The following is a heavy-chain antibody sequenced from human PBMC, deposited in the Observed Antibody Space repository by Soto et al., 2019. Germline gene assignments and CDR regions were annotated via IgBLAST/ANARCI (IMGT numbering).Heavy chain of an antibody. J-gene: IGHJ6*02. V-gene: IGHV3-33*01. Sequence: QVQLVESGGGVVQPGRSLRLSCAASGFTFSSYGMHWVRQAPGKGLEWVAVIWYDGSNKYYADSVKGRFTISRDNSKNTLYLQMNSLRAEDTAVYYCARDQAKQLVYYYYGMDVWGQGTTVTVSS. D-gene: IGHD6-13*01. CDR1: GFTFSSYG. CDR2: IWYDGSNK. CDR3: ARDQAKQLVYYYYGMDV.